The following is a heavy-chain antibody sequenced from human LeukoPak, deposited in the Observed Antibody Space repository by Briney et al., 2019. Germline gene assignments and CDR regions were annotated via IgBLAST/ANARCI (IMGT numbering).Heavy chain of an antibody. CDR1: GDSISRYY. CDR3: ASNNAGNLNEAFDI. Sequence: SSETLSLTCSVSGDSISRYYWSWIRQPPGKGLEWIGYIYYVGSTNSNPSLKSRVAISIDTSKKQFSLKLTSVTAADTAVYFCASNNAGNLNEAFDIWGQGKMVPVSS. D-gene: IGHD4-23*01. J-gene: IGHJ3*02. V-gene: IGHV4-59*01. CDR2: IYYVGST.